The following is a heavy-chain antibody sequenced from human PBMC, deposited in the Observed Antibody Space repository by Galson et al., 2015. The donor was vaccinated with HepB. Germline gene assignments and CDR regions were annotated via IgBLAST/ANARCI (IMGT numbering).Heavy chain of an antibody. V-gene: IGHV3-23*01. CDR2: SGKSGGRT. CDR1: GFTFGNYW. Sequence: SLRLSCAASGFTFGNYWMSWVRQAPGKGLEWVANINEEGSGKSGGRTSYADSVKGRFTISRDNSKNTLYLQLNSLRAEDTAVYFCAKAHRDLWTGCTHCDFVWYWGQGTLVAVST. D-gene: IGHD3/OR15-3a*01. CDR3: AKAHRDLWTGCTHCDFVWY. J-gene: IGHJ4*02.